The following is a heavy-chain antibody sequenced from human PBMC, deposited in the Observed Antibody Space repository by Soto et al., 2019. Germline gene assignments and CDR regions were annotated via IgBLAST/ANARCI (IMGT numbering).Heavy chain of an antibody. V-gene: IGHV3-48*01. CDR3: ARESPTDAFDI. CDR2: ISSSSSTI. Sequence: GGSLRLSCAASGFTFSSYSMNWVRQAPGKGLEWVSYISSSSSTIYYADSVKGRFTISRDNAKNSLYLQMNSLRAEDTAVYYCARESPTDAFDIWGQGTMVTVSS. CDR1: GFTFSSYS. J-gene: IGHJ3*02.